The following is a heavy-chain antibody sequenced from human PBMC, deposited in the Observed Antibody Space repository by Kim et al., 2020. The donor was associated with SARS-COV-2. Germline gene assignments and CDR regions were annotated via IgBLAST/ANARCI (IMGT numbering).Heavy chain of an antibody. Sequence: GGSLRLSCAASGFTFSSYSMNWVRQAPGKGLEWVSSISSSSSYIYYADSVKGRFTISRDNAKNSLYLQMNSLRAEDTAVYYCATALSHYYDSSGYRDYWGQGTLVTVSS. CDR2: ISSSSSYI. V-gene: IGHV3-21*01. J-gene: IGHJ4*02. CDR1: GFTFSSYS. D-gene: IGHD3-22*01. CDR3: ATALSHYYDSSGYRDY.